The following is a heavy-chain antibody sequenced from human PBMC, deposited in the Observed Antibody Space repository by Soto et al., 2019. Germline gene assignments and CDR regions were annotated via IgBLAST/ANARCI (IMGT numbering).Heavy chain of an antibody. Sequence: ASVKVSCKASGYTFNTYGITWVRQAPGQGLEWMGWISTYNGNTKYAQKLQGRVTMTTDTSTSTAYMELRSLRSDDTAVFYCAREMVRGVGSDYWGQGTLVTVSS. CDR1: GYTFNTYG. CDR2: ISTYNGNT. J-gene: IGHJ4*02. V-gene: IGHV1-18*01. CDR3: AREMVRGVGSDY. D-gene: IGHD3-10*01.